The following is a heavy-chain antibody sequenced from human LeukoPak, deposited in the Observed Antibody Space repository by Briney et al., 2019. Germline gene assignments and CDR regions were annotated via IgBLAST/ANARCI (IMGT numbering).Heavy chain of an antibody. V-gene: IGHV3-74*01. D-gene: IGHD1-14*01. CDR3: ARKMSGGPYFDY. CDR1: GFAISTYS. CDR2: INGDGSST. J-gene: IGHJ4*02. Sequence: GGSLRLSCSGSGFAISTYSMNWVRQAPGKGLVWVSRINGDGSSTSYADSVKGRFTISRDNAKNTLYLEMNSLRAEDTAVYYCARKMSGGPYFDYWGQGTLVTVSS.